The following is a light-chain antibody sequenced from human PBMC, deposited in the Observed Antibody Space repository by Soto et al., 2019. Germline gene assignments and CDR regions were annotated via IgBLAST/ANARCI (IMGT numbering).Light chain of an antibody. CDR2: DTF. CDR1: QIVTSS. J-gene: IGKJ2*01. V-gene: IGKV3-11*01. CDR3: QLRSDWPPTYT. Sequence: EIVLTQSPATLSLSPGTGATLSCRASQIVTSSLPWYQQRPGQAPRLLIYDTFTRATGIPARFSAKGAGTDFTLTSSSLEPEDSAVYFWQLRSDWPPTYTVGQGTKLE.